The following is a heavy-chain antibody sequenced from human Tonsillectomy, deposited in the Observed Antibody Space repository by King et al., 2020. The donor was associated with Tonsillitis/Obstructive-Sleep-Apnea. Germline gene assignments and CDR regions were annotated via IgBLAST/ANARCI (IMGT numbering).Heavy chain of an antibody. Sequence: QLVQSGAEVKKPGASVKVSCKASGYTFISFGISWVRQAPGQGLEWMGWISGFSGNTNYAQKLQGRVTMTADTSTNTAYMELRSLRSDDTAVYYCAGDFGGEWHRFDPGGQGTLVTVSS. CDR3: AGDFGGEWHRFDP. J-gene: IGHJ5*02. V-gene: IGHV1-18*01. D-gene: IGHD3-16*01. CDR2: ISGFSGNT. CDR1: GYTFISFG.